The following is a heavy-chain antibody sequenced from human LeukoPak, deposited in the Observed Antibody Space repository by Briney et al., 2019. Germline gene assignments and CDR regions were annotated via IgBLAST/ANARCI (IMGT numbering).Heavy chain of an antibody. V-gene: IGHV4-39*01. J-gene: IGHJ4*02. CDR3: VRQGYTYYYDSSGYYPFDY. Sequence: PSETLSLTCTVSGGSISSSSYYWGWIRQPPGKGLEWIGSIYYSGSTYYNPSLKSRVTISVDTSKNQFSLKLSSVTAADTAVYYCVRQGYTYYYDSSGYYPFDYWGQGTLVTVSS. D-gene: IGHD3-22*01. CDR2: IYYSGST. CDR1: GGSISSSSYY.